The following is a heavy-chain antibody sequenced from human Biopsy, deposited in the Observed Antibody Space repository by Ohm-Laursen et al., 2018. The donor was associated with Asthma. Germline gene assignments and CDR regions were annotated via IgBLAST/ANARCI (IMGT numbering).Heavy chain of an antibody. Sequence: SLRLSCTASGFSFSSYAIHWVRQAPGKGLEWVAVIWNDGSNKYYADSVKGRFSVSRDNSKNTLSLQMHGLIVEDTAVYYCARVDSSGWYLQDYDLDVWGQGTTVTVSS. CDR1: GFSFSSYA. J-gene: IGHJ6*02. CDR2: IWNDGSNK. CDR3: ARVDSSGWYLQDYDLDV. V-gene: IGHV3-33*01. D-gene: IGHD6-19*01.